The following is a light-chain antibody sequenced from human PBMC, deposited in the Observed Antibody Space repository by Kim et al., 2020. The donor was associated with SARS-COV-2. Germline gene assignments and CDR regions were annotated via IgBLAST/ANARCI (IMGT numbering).Light chain of an antibody. CDR3: QQYSSSPPLT. J-gene: IGKJ1*01. Sequence: EIVLTQSPGTLSLSPGERATLSCRASQSVSSSYLASYQQKPGQAPRLLIYGASSRATGIPDRFSGSGSGTDFTLTISRLVPEDFAVYSCQQYSSSPPLTFGQGTKVDIK. CDR1: QSVSSSY. CDR2: GAS. V-gene: IGKV3-20*01.